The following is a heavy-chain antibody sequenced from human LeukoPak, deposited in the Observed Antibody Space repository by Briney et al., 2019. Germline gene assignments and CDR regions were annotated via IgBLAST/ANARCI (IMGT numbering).Heavy chain of an antibody. V-gene: IGHV4-4*09. CDR3: ARLIYLGAEALHLDY. CDR2: THSVGTP. CDR1: GGSLTNYY. D-gene: IGHD1-14*01. J-gene: IGHJ4*02. Sequence: SETLSLTCRVSGGSLTNYYWGWVRQPPGKGLEYIGYTHSVGTPSYTPSPPSRATVSLDTSSNYFALKLSFVPAADTAVYFCARLIYLGAEALHLDYWDQGTLVAVSS.